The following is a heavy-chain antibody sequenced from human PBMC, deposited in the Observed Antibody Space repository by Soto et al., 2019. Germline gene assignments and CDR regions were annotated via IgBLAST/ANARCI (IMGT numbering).Heavy chain of an antibody. V-gene: IGHV3-30*18. CDR2: ISLDGRKK. J-gene: IGHJ4*02. CDR3: AKGGKGGYSYGERLDY. CDR1: GFSLSYYG. Sequence: QVQLVESGGGVVQPGRSLRLSCAASGFSLSYYGIHWVRQAPGKGLEWVAIISLDGRKKYYADSLKGRFTISRDNSENTVYLQMNSLRDEDTAVYYCAKGGKGGYSYGERLDYWGQGSLVTVS. D-gene: IGHD5-18*01.